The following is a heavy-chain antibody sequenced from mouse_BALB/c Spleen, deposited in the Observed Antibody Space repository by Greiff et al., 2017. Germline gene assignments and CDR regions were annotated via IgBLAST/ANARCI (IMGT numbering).Heavy chain of an antibody. CDR1: GFSLTSYG. V-gene: IGHV2-4-1*01. CDR3: ARNYYGSSWYFDV. J-gene: IGHJ1*01. CDR2: IWSGGST. D-gene: IGHD1-1*01. Sequence: VKLMESGPGLVQPSQSLSITCTVSGFSLTSYGVHWVRQSPGKGLEWLGVIWSGGSTDYNAAFISRLSISKDNSKSQVFFKMNRLQADDTAIYYCARNYYGSSWYFDVWGAGTTVTVSS.